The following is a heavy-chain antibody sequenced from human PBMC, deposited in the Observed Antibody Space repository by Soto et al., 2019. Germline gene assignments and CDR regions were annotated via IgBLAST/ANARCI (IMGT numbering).Heavy chain of an antibody. D-gene: IGHD6-13*01. J-gene: IGHJ6*02. CDR3: XKDITAAGPSFYYGMDV. CDR1: GFTFDYYA. CDR2: ISWNSGSI. Sequence: GGSRRLSCAASGFTFDYYAMHWVRQAPGKGLEWVSGISWNSGSIGYADSVKGRFTISRDNAKNSLYLQMNSLRAEDTALYYCXKDITAAGPSFYYGMDVWGQGTTVTVSS. V-gene: IGHV3-9*01.